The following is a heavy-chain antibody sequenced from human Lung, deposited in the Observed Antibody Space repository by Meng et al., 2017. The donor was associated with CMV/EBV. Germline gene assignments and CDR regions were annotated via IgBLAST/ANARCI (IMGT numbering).Heavy chain of an antibody. J-gene: IGHJ5*02. CDR1: GYSFTSYW. CDR3: ARTVKYYYDSSGPDP. V-gene: IGHV5-51*01. D-gene: IGHD3-22*01. Sequence: GGSLRLXCKGSGYSFTSYWIGWVRQMPGKGLEWMGIIYPGDSDTRYSPSFQGQVTISADKSISTAYLQWSSLKASDTAMYYCARTVKYYYDSSGPDPWGQGTLVTVSS. CDR2: IYPGDSDT.